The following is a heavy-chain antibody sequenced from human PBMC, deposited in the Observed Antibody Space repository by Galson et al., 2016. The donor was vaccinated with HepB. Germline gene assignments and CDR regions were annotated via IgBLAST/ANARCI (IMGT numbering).Heavy chain of an antibody. CDR3: ARGRLGGAAN. D-gene: IGHD1-26*01. J-gene: IGHJ4*02. V-gene: IGHV4-34*01. Sequence: ETLSLTCAVYGESFSGYYWSWIRQPPGKGLEWIGEIRHSGSTNYSPSLKSRVTISVDTSKNQFSLKLRSVTAADTAVYYCARGRLGGAANWGQGTLVTVSS. CDR1: GESFSGYY. CDR2: IRHSGST.